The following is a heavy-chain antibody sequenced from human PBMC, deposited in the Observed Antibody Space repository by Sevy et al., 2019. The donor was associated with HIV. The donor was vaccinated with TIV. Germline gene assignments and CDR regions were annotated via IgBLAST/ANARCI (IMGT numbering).Heavy chain of an antibody. V-gene: IGHV3-48*02. CDR3: VRDERAIASHFDY. CDR2: FDRTDIT. Sequence: GESLKISCEASGFTLSSYTMNWVRQSPEKGLEWVATFDRTDITHYADSVKGRFIISSDTAKNYLFLQMNSLRDDDTAMYFCVRDERAIASHFDYWGRGTLVTVSS. D-gene: IGHD2-21*01. CDR1: GFTLSSYT. J-gene: IGHJ4*02.